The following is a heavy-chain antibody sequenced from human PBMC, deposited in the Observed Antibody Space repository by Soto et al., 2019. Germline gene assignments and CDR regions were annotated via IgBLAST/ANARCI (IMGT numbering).Heavy chain of an antibody. Sequence: EVQLVESGGGLVQPGGSPGPSLEAPGSPFRTYDMPGVRQGKGKGLEWVSGISAAGDPDYADSVEGRFTISRENAQNSFFLQMNSLRVGDTAVYYCARTDRDFYGLDVWGQGTTVIVSS. V-gene: IGHV3-13*05. CDR3: ARTDRDFYGLDV. CDR1: GSPFRTYD. J-gene: IGHJ6*02. CDR2: ISAAGDP.